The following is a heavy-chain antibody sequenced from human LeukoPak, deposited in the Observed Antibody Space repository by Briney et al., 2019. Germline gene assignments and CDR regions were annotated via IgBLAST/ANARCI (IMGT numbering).Heavy chain of an antibody. D-gene: IGHD1-14*01. CDR1: GFTFSSYS. CDR3: ASGERLPGNDAFDI. V-gene: IGHV3-21*01. Sequence: GGSLRLSCAASGFTFSSYSMNWVRQAPGKGLEWVSSISSSSSYIYYADSVKGRFTISRDNAKNSLYLQMNSLRAEDTAVYYCASGERLPGNDAFDIWGQGTMVTVSS. J-gene: IGHJ3*02. CDR2: ISSSSSYI.